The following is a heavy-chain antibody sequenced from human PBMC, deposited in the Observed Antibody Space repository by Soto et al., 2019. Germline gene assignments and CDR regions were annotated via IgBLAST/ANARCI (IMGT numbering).Heavy chain of an antibody. CDR3: ATRLSVSYGPLFDQ. J-gene: IGHJ4*02. V-gene: IGHV3-48*03. CDR1: GFKFSSYE. D-gene: IGHD3-16*01. Sequence: EVQLEESGGGLVQPGGSLRLACAGSGFKFSSYEMNWVRQAPGKGLEWLSFILHSGDIIYYADSVKGRFTISRDNAKNLLYLPMHTLRVEDTAIYYCATRLSVSYGPLFDQWGQGTLVTVSS. CDR2: ILHSGDII.